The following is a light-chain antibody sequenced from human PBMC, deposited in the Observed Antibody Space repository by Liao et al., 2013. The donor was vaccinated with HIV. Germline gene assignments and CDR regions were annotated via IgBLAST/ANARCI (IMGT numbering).Light chain of an antibody. CDR1: NIGSKS. V-gene: IGLV3-21*04. CDR3: QVWDGDFAV. J-gene: IGLJ2*01. CDR2: YGK. Sequence: SYVLPQPPSVSVAPGKTARITCGGNNIGSKSVHWYQQKPGQAPELVIHYGKDRPSGIPARFSGSNSENTATLTITRVEAGDEADYYCQVWDGDFAVFGGGTKLTVL.